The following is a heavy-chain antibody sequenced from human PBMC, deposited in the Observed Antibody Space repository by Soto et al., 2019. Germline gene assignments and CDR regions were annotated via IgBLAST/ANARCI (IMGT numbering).Heavy chain of an antibody. Sequence: PGESLKISCNTSGYTFTEYGICWVRKMPRKGLEWMGIIYPGDSDTRYSPSFQGQVSFSVDKSSDTVYLQWNSLKASDTAMYYCARVGGVIVSYFGMDVWGQGTTVTVSS. CDR2: IYPGDSDT. D-gene: IGHD3-10*01. CDR1: GYTFTEYG. V-gene: IGHV5-51*01. CDR3: ARVGGVIVSYFGMDV. J-gene: IGHJ6*02.